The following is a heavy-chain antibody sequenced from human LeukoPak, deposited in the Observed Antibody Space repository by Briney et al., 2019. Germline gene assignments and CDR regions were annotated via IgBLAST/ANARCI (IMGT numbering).Heavy chain of an antibody. J-gene: IGHJ4*02. D-gene: IGHD3-10*01. CDR1: GFTFSSYG. V-gene: IGHV3-30*18. CDR3: AKDLHYYGSGIPGYFDY. CDR2: ISYDGSNK. Sequence: GRSQRLSCAASGFTFSSYGMHWVRQAPGKGLEWVAVISYDGSNKYYADSVKGRFTISRDNSKNTLYLQMNSLRAEDTAVYYCAKDLHYYGSGIPGYFDYWGQGTLVTVSS.